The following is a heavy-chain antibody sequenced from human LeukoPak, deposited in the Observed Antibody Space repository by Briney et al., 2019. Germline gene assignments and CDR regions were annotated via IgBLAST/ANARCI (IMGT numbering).Heavy chain of an antibody. CDR2: VNDSGGT. D-gene: IGHD2-8*01. J-gene: IGHJ3*02. V-gene: IGHV4-34*01. Sequence: SETLSLTCAVYIDSFTNYYWNWIRQTPGKGLEWIGEVNDSGGTNINPSLRSRVTISVDTSKNQFSLKLSSVTAADTAVYYCARFAGRYCTNGVCFNPLDAFDIWGQGTMVTVSS. CDR3: ARFAGRYCTNGVCFNPLDAFDI. CDR1: IDSFTNYY.